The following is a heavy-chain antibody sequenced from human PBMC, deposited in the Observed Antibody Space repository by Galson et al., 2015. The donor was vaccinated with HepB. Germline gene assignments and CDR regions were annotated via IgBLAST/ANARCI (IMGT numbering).Heavy chain of an antibody. J-gene: IGHJ4*02. CDR3: ASRHSYFRSATWYTVSDS. CDR1: GYTFTAFW. Sequence: QSGAEVKKPGESLRISCKGSGYTFTAFWITWVRQIPGKGLEWMGRIDPSDSYTDYSPSFQGHVTISADKSITTAYLQWSSLKASDTAMYCCASRHSYFRSATWYTVSDSWGQGTLLPVSS. CDR2: IDPSDSYT. V-gene: IGHV5-10-1*01. D-gene: IGHD1-14*01.